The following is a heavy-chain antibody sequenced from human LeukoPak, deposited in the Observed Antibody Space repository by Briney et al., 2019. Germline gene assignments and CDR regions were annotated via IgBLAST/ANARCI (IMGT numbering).Heavy chain of an antibody. J-gene: IGHJ4*02. V-gene: IGHV3-30*18. D-gene: IGHD6-19*01. Sequence: PGGSLRLSCAASGFTFSSYNMHWVRQAPGKGLEWVAVFSYDGSTKYYADSVKGRFTISRDNSKNTLSLQLNNLRVEDTPVYYCAKDATRTSGWYYFDYWGQGTLVAVSS. CDR3: AKDATRTSGWYYFDY. CDR1: GFTFSSYN. CDR2: FSYDGSTK.